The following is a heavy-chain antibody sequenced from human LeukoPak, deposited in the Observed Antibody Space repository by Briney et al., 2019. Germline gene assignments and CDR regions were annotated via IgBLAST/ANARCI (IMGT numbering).Heavy chain of an antibody. CDR3: ARDLEESGRYLRFDP. CDR2: ISYSGST. Sequence: KPSETLSLTCTVSGGSINNYYWSWIRQPPGKGLEWIGYISYSGSTTYNPSFKSRVTISVDMSKNQFSLNLRSVTAADTAVYYCARDLEESGRYLRFDPWGQGTLVTVS. CDR1: GGSINNYY. J-gene: IGHJ5*02. V-gene: IGHV4-59*01. D-gene: IGHD1-26*01.